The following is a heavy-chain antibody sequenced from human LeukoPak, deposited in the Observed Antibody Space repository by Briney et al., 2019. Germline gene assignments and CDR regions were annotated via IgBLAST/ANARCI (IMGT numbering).Heavy chain of an antibody. CDR1: GFTFSDYY. CDR3: ARDFSPEDIVVVPAARGYYYGMDV. CDR2: ISSSSSYT. Sequence: GGSLRLTCAASGFTFSDYYMSWIRQAPGKGLEWVSYISSSSSYTNYADSVKGRFTISRDNAKNSLYLQMNSLRAEDTAVYYCARDFSPEDIVVVPAARGYYYGMDVWGQGTTVTVSS. V-gene: IGHV3-11*05. J-gene: IGHJ6*02. D-gene: IGHD2-2*01.